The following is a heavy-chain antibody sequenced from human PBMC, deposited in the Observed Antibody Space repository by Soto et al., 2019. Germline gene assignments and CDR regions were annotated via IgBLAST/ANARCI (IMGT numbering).Heavy chain of an antibody. V-gene: IGHV4-39*01. D-gene: IGHD6-19*01. CDR1: GGSISSSSYY. CDR3: AINRGGRYDS. J-gene: IGHJ4*02. Sequence: SGTLSLTCTVSGGSISSSSYYWGWIRQPPGKGLEWIGSIYYSGSTYYNPSLKSRVTISVDTSKNQFSLKLSSVTAADTAVYYCAINRGGRYDSWGQATLVT. CDR2: IYYSGST.